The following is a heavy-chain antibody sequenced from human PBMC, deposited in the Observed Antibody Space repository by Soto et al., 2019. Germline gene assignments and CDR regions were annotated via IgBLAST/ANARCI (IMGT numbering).Heavy chain of an antibody. CDR3: ARDSSGRQYYGMDV. Sequence: VASLILYSTPSGFIFSDYSRNRVRQVPGKGLEWISYITTTSSTMYYADSVKGRFTISRDNAKNSLYLQMNSLRDEDTAVYYCARDSSGRQYYGMDVWGQGTTVTVSS. V-gene: IGHV3-48*02. CDR1: GFIFSDYS. CDR2: ITTTSSTM. J-gene: IGHJ6*02. D-gene: IGHD3-22*01.